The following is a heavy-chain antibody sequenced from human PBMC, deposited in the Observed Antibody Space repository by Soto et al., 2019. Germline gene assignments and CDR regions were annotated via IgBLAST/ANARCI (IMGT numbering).Heavy chain of an antibody. J-gene: IGHJ4*02. D-gene: IGHD3-10*01. CDR2: ISTYNGNT. CDR3: AREMVRRVGSDY. Sequence: QVQLVQSGAEVKKPGASVKVSCKASGYTFTSYGMSWVRQAPGQGLEWMGWISTYNGNTKYAQKRQGRVTMTTDTSTSTAYMELRRLRSDDTAVFYCAREMVRRVGSDYWGQGTLVTVSS. V-gene: IGHV1-18*01. CDR1: GYTFTSYG.